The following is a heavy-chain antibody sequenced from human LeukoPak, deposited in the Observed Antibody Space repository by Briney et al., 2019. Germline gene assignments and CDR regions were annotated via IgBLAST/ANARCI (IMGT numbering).Heavy chain of an antibody. Sequence: GGSLRLSCAASGFTFTTHWMSWVRQAPGKGLEWVANIKQDGSDKYYVESVKGRFTISRDNAKNSLYLQMNSLRAEDTAVYYCARLSDTEGSSTCYRASDIWGQGAMVTVSS. CDR3: ARLSDTEGSSTCYRASDI. CDR1: GFTFTTHW. CDR2: IKQDGSDK. D-gene: IGHD2-2*01. J-gene: IGHJ3*02. V-gene: IGHV3-7*01.